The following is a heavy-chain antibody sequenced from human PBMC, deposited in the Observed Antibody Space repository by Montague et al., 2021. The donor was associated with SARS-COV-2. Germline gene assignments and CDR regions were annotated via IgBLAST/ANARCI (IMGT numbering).Heavy chain of an antibody. J-gene: IGHJ5*02. V-gene: IGHV4-39*01. CDR3: ARGLYNWNYEHWFDT. D-gene: IGHD1-7*01. CDR2: IYYSGST. CDR1: GGSVGSRHYY. Sequence: SETLSLTCTVSGGSVGSRHYYWAWIRQPPGKGLGWIGTIYYSGSTYYNPSPRSRVTIDVDASTNQFSLRLPSVPAADTAVYFCARGLYNWNYEHWFDTWGQGTLVTVSS.